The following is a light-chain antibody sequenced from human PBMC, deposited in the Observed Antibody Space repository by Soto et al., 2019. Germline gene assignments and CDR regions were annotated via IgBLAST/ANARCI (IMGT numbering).Light chain of an antibody. V-gene: IGKV1-27*01. CDR1: QGISSY. Sequence: DIQMTQSPSSLSASVGDRVTITCRASQGISSYLAWYQQKPGKVPKLLIYAASTLQSGVPSRFSGSGSGTDFTLTISRLQPEDVATYYSQKYNSAPWTFGQGTKVEIK. J-gene: IGKJ1*01. CDR2: AAS. CDR3: QKYNSAPWT.